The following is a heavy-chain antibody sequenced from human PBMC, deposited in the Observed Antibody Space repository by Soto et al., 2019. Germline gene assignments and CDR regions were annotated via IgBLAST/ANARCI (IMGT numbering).Heavy chain of an antibody. J-gene: IGHJ4*02. Sequence: QVQLQESGPGLVKPSQTLSLSCTVSGGSISSGDYYWSWIRQPPGKRLECIASIYYSGTTYYHPSLKSRVTISVDTSKNQFSLKLSSVTAAHTAVYYCARDLMTRWYFDYWGQGTLVTVSS. CDR2: IYYSGTT. V-gene: IGHV4-30-4*01. CDR3: ARDLMTRWYFDY. D-gene: IGHD3-16*01. CDR1: GGSISSGDYY.